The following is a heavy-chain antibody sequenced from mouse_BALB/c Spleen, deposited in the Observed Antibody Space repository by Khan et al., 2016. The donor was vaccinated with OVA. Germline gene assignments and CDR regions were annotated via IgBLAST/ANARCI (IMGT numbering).Heavy chain of an antibody. CDR1: GYSFTSFW. CDR2: IFPGNSDT. CDR3: TRGGYGSFAY. V-gene: IGHV1-5*01. J-gene: IGHJ3*01. D-gene: IGHD1-2*01. Sequence: VQLKESGTVLARPGASVKMSCKASGYSFTSFWMHWVKQRPGQGLEWIGGIFPGNSDTSYNQKFKGKAKLTAVTSASTAYMELSSLTTEDSAVYYCTRGGYGSFAYWGQGTLVTVSA.